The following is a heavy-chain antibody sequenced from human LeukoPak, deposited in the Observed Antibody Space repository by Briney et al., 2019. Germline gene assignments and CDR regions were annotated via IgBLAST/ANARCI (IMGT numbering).Heavy chain of an antibody. CDR1: GFTFSSYW. Sequence: GGSLRLSCAASGFTFSSYWMHWVRHAPGKGLVWVSRINSDGSSTSYADSVKGRFTISRDNAKNTLYLQMNSLRAEDTAVYYWARDRVVVPAAIGIDYYYMDVWGKGTTVTVSS. J-gene: IGHJ6*03. V-gene: IGHV3-74*01. D-gene: IGHD2-2*01. CDR2: INSDGSST. CDR3: ARDRVVVPAAIGIDYYYMDV.